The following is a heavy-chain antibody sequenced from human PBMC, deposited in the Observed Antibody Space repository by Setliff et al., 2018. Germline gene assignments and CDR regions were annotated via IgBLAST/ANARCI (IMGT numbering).Heavy chain of an antibody. CDR3: ARGKERITMIVVVTSGAFDI. CDR1: GGSFSGYY. CDR2: INHSGST. D-gene: IGHD3-22*01. Sequence: KTSETLSLTCAVYGGSFSGYYWSWIRQPSGKGLEWIGEINHSGSTNYNPSLKSRVTISVDTSKNQFSLKLSSVTAADTAVYYCARGKERITMIVVVTSGAFDIWGQGTMVTVSS. J-gene: IGHJ3*02. V-gene: IGHV4-34*01.